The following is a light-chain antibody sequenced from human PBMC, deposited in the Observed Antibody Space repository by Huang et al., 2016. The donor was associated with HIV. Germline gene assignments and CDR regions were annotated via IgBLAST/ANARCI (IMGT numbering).Light chain of an antibody. Sequence: EIVMTQAPLSLSVSPGQPASISCKSSQSLLHSAGKTDLYWFLQKAGQSPQLLMYEVSSRFSGVPDRFSGSGSGTDFTLRISRVEAEDVGTYYCMQGINLPRTFGGGTKVEIK. V-gene: IGKV2-29*03. CDR3: MQGINLPRT. J-gene: IGKJ4*01. CDR1: QSLLHSAGKTD. CDR2: EVS.